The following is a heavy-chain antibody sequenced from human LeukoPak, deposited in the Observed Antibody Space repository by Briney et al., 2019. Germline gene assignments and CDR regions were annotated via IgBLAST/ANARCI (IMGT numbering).Heavy chain of an antibody. Sequence: GASVKVSCKASGYTFTGYYIHWVRQAPGQGLEWMGWINPDRGGTKYAQTFQGRVTTTRNTSISTAYMELSRLTSDDTAVDYCARVDTMSWELHPYWGQGTRVTVSS. V-gene: IGHV1-2*02. D-gene: IGHD1-26*01. CDR2: INPDRGGT. CDR1: GYTFTGYY. CDR3: ARVDTMSWELHPY. J-gene: IGHJ4*02.